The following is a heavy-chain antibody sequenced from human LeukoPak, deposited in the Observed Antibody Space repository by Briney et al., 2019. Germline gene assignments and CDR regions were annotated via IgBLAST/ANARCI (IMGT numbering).Heavy chain of an antibody. J-gene: IGHJ4*02. V-gene: IGHV3-49*03. Sequence: GGSLRLSCTGSGFTFGDYAMSWFRQAPGKGLEWVSFIKSKAYGGTTEYAASVKGRFTVSRDDSKSIAYLHMNSLKTVDTAVYYYSRTRSVAGSSIYFDYWGQGTLVTVSS. CDR1: GFTFGDYA. D-gene: IGHD6-19*01. CDR2: IKSKAYGGTT. CDR3: SRTRSVAGSSIYFDY.